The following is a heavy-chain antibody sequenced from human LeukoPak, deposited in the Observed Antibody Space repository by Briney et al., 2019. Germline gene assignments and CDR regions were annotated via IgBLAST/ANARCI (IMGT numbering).Heavy chain of an antibody. CDR3: ARDRSGSDYGMDV. V-gene: IGHV3-48*01. J-gene: IGHJ6*02. CDR2: ISSSSSTI. D-gene: IGHD3-10*01. CDR1: GFTFSSYS. Sequence: PGGSLRLSCAASGFTFSSYSMNWVRQAPGKGLEWVSYISSSSSTIYYADSVKGRFTISRDNAENSLYLQMNSLRAEDTAVYYCARDRSGSDYGMDVWGQGTTVTVSS.